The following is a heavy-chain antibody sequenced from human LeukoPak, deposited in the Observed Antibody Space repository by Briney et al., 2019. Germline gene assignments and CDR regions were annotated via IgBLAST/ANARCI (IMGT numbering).Heavy chain of an antibody. CDR3: AKAHLLDWLLPFDY. Sequence: GRSLRLSCAASEFTFSSYAMHWVRQAPGKGLEWVALVSNDGGDKYYADSVKGRFTISRDNSKNTLYLQMNSLRGEDTGVYYCAKAHLLDWLLPFDYWGQGTLVTVSS. CDR1: EFTFSSYA. D-gene: IGHD3/OR15-3a*01. V-gene: IGHV3-30*18. CDR2: VSNDGGDK. J-gene: IGHJ4*02.